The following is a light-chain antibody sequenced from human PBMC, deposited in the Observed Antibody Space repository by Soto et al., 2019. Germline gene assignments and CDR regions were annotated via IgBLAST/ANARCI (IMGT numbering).Light chain of an antibody. CDR3: QQYGSSPWT. Sequence: EIVLTQSPGTLSLSPGERATLSCRASQSVSSSYLAWYQQKPGQAPRLLIYGGSSRAPGIADRFSGSGSGKDFTLTISKLEPEYFAVYYCQQYGSSPWTFGQGTKVEIK. J-gene: IGKJ1*01. CDR2: GGS. CDR1: QSVSSSY. V-gene: IGKV3-20*01.